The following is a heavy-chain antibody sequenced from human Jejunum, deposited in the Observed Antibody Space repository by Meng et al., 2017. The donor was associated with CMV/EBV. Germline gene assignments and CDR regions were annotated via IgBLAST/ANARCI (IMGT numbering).Heavy chain of an antibody. Sequence: VASGFSFSTYSMNWVRQAPGKGLEWVSSIRSSSAYTFYAESVKGRFTISRDNAKNSLFLQMNSLRVEDTAVYYCASHWGLVAFGYWGQGMLVTVSS. CDR2: IRSSSAYT. J-gene: IGHJ4*02. D-gene: IGHD7-27*01. CDR1: GFSFSTYS. CDR3: ASHWGLVAFGY. V-gene: IGHV3-21*01.